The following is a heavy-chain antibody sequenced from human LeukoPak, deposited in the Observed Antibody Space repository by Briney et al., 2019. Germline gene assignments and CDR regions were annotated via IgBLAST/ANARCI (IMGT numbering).Heavy chain of an antibody. V-gene: IGHV4-34*01. D-gene: IGHD3-22*01. CDR1: GGSFSGYS. J-gene: IGHJ4*02. CDR3: ARGANYYDSSGYSATFDY. Sequence: SETLSLTCAVYGGSFSGYSWSWIRQPPGKGLEWIVEINHSGSTKNNPSLKSRVTIPVDTSKNQFSLKLTSVTAADTAVYYCARGANYYDSSGYSATFDYWGQGTLVTVSS. CDR2: INHSGST.